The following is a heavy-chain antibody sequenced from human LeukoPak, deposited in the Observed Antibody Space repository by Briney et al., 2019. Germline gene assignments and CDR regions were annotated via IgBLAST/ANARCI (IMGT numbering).Heavy chain of an antibody. J-gene: IGHJ4*02. V-gene: IGHV4-34*01. CDR2: INHSGST. D-gene: IGHD3-10*01. Sequence: KPSETLSLTCAVYGGSFSGYYWSWIRQPPGKGLEWIGEINHSGSTNYNPSLKSRVTISVDTSKNQFSLKLSSVTAADTAVYYCARTLLTYYYGSGSYLTFDYWGQGTLVTVSS. CDR3: ARTLLTYYYGSGSYLTFDY. CDR1: GGSFSGYY.